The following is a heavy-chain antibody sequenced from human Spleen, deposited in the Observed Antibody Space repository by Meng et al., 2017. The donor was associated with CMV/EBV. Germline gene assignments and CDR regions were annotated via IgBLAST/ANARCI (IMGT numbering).Heavy chain of an antibody. D-gene: IGHD6-19*01. Sequence: ASVKVSCKASGYTFSGYYMHWVRQAPGQGLEWMGWINPNSGGTTYAQKFQGRVTMTSDTSITTAYMELRSLRSDDTAVYYCARDAHSSGWVIGSLASDYYYYGMDVWGQGTTVTVSS. CDR1: GYTFSGYY. CDR2: INPNSGGT. V-gene: IGHV1-2*02. CDR3: ARDAHSSGWVIGSLASDYYYYGMDV. J-gene: IGHJ6*02.